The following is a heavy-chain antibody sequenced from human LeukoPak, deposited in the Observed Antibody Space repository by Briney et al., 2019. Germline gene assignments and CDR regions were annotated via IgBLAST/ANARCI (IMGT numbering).Heavy chain of an antibody. J-gene: IGHJ4*01. CDR3: ASRPDYYGSGSYWDDY. Sequence: SETLSLTCAVSGGSISSSNWWSWVRQPPGKGLEWIGEIYHSGSTNYNPSLKSRVTISIDKSKNQFSLKLSSVTAADTAVYYCASRPDYYGSGSYWDDYWGQGTLVTVSS. CDR2: IYHSGST. V-gene: IGHV4-4*02. CDR1: GGSISSSNW. D-gene: IGHD3-10*01.